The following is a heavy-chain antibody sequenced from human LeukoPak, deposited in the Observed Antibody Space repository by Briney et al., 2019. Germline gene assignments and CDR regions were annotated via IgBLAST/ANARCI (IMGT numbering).Heavy chain of an antibody. CDR2: INHSGST. V-gene: IGHV4-34*01. CDR3: ARRVKVRLAEIHNWFDP. CDR1: GGSFSGYY. Sequence: SETLSLTCAVYGGSFSGYYWSWIRQPPGKGLEWIGEINHSGSTNYNPSLKSRVTISVDTSKNQFSLKLSSVTAADTAVYYCARRVKVRLAEIHNWFDPWGQGTLVTVSS. D-gene: IGHD6-13*01. J-gene: IGHJ5*02.